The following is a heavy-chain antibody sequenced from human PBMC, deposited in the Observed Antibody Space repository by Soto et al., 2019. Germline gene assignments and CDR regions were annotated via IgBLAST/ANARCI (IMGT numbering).Heavy chain of an antibody. CDR2: ISGHRGTT. V-gene: IGHV3-23*01. Sequence: EVQLLESGGGWAQPGGSLRLSCAASGLTLSNYAMSWVRQAPGKGLQWVSTISGHRGTTNYAQAVKGRFTISRDDSKKTLYLRMGSLRAEDTATYDCAKTPLEEYFQNWGQGTLVIVSS. CDR3: AKTPLEEYFQN. J-gene: IGHJ1*01. CDR1: GLTLSNYA.